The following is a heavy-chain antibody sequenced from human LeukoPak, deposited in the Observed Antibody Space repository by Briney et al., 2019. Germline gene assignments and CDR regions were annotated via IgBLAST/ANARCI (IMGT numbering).Heavy chain of an antibody. CDR3: ARTRGYSYGPFDY. J-gene: IGHJ4*02. D-gene: IGHD5-18*01. CDR1: GFTVSSNY. V-gene: IGHV3-53*01. Sequence: GGSLRLSCAASGFTVSSNYMSWVRQALGKGLEWVSVIYSGGSTYYADSVKGRFTISRDNSKNTLYPQMNSLRAEDTAVYYCARTRGYSYGPFDYWGQGTLVTVSS. CDR2: IYSGGST.